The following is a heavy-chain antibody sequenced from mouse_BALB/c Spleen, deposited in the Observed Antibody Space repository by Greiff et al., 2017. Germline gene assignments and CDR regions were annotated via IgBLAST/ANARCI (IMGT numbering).Heavy chain of an antibody. Sequence: EVKLVESGGGLVKPGGSLKLSCVASGFTFSSYAMSWVRQTPEKRLEWVASISSGGSTYYPDSVKGRFTISRDNARNILYLQMSSLRSEDTAMYYCARAAMITTGGHAMDYWGQGTSVTVSS. J-gene: IGHJ4*01. D-gene: IGHD2-4*01. CDR2: ISSGGST. CDR1: GFTFSSYA. CDR3: ARAAMITTGGHAMDY. V-gene: IGHV5-6-5*01.